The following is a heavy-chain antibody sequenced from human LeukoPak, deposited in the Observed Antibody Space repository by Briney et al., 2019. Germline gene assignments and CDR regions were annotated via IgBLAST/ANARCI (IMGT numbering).Heavy chain of an antibody. V-gene: IGHV4-59*12. Sequence: PSETLSLTCTVSGGSISSYYWSWIRQPPGKGLEWIGYIYYSGSTNCNPSLKSRVTISVDTSKNQFSLKLSSVTAADTAVYYCARADLRVAFDIWGQGTMVTVSS. CDR2: IYYSGST. CDR1: GGSISSYY. D-gene: IGHD5/OR15-5a*01. CDR3: ARADLRVAFDI. J-gene: IGHJ3*02.